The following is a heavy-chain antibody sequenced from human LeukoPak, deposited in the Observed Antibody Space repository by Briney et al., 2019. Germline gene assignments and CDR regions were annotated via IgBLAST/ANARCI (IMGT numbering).Heavy chain of an antibody. CDR1: GFTFSTYW. Sequence: GGSLRLSCAASGFTFSTYWMSWVRQAPGKGLEWVANIKQDGSEEYYVDSVKGRFTISRDNAKNSLYLQMNSLRAEDTAVYYCARALGRYCSSTSCDMDVWGKGTTVTVSS. CDR2: IKQDGSEE. D-gene: IGHD2-2*01. CDR3: ARALGRYCSSTSCDMDV. V-gene: IGHV3-7*01. J-gene: IGHJ6*03.